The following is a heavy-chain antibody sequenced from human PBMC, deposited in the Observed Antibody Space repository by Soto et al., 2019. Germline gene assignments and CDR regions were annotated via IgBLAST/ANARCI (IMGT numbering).Heavy chain of an antibody. Sequence: ASVKVSCKVSGYTLTELSMHWVRQAPGKGLEWMGGFDPEDGETIYAQKFQGRVTMTEDTSTDTAYMELSSLRSEDTAVYYCATHPTRYSSSWYRGYLFDSSGQGTLVTVSS. CDR2: FDPEDGET. CDR3: ATHPTRYSSSWYRGYLFDS. V-gene: IGHV1-24*01. J-gene: IGHJ5*01. CDR1: GYTLTELS. D-gene: IGHD6-13*01.